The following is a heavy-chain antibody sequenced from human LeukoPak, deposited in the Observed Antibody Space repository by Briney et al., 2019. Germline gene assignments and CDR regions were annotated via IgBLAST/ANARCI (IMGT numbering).Heavy chain of an antibody. CDR3: ARTYSSSWYRHYYMDV. CDR1: GGSISSGDYY. CDR2: IYYSGST. J-gene: IGHJ6*03. D-gene: IGHD6-13*01. Sequence: SETLSLTCTVSGGSISSGDYYWSWIRQPPGKGLEWIGYIYYSGSTYYNPSLKSRVTISVDTSKNQFSLKLSSVTAADTAVYYCARTYSSSWYRHYYMDVWGKGTTATVSS. V-gene: IGHV4-30-4*08.